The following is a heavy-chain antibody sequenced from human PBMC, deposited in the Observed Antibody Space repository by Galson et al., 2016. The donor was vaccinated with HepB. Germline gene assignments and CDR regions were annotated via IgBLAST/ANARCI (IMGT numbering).Heavy chain of an antibody. D-gene: IGHD7-27*01. J-gene: IGHJ4*02. V-gene: IGHV3-48*02. Sequence: SLRLSCAASGFTFSAYPMNWVRQAPGKGLEWVSHINHDSSAMNYALSMKGRFTFSRDNAKNSLFLQMDSLGDEDTAVYYCARDINWGLDYWGQGILVTVSS. CDR2: INHDSSAM. CDR1: GFTFSAYP. CDR3: ARDINWGLDY.